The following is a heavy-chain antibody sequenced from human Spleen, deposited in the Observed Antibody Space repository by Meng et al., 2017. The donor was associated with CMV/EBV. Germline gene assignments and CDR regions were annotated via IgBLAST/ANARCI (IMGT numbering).Heavy chain of an antibody. CDR3: ARGGGFIAVADYYYYGMDV. CDR1: GYTFTGYY. Sequence: ASVKVSCKASGYTFTGYYMHWVRQAPGQGLEWMGWINPNSGGKDYAQKFQGRVTMTRDTSISTAYMELSRLRSDDTAVYYCARGGGFIAVADYYYYGMDVWGQGTTVTVSS. CDR2: INPNSGGK. J-gene: IGHJ6*02. V-gene: IGHV1-2*02. D-gene: IGHD6-19*01.